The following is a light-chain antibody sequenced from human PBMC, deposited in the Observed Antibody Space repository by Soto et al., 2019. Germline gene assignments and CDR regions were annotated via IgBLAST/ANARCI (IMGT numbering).Light chain of an antibody. V-gene: IGKV1D-12*01. J-gene: IGKJ4*01. CDR3: QQTNSFPLT. Sequence: DIHMTQSPSSVSASVGDGVTITCRASQGISTSLGWYQQKPGKAPKLLIYAASSLQSGVPSRFSGTGSGTDFTLTISSLQPEDFATYYCQQTNSFPLTFGGGTKV. CDR2: AAS. CDR1: QGISTS.